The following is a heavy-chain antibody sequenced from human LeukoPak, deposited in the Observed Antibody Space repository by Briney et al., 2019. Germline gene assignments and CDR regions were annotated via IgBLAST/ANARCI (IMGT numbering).Heavy chain of an antibody. CDR3: AKGQSDYVWGSYRSRYYGMDV. Sequence: GGSLRLSCAASGFTFSTYAMSWVRQAPGKGLEWVSSLSGSGTPTYYADSVKGRFTISRDNSKNTLYLQMNSLRAEDTAVYYCAKGQSDYVWGSYRSRYYGMDVWGQGTTVTVSS. D-gene: IGHD3-16*02. CDR1: GFTFSTYA. J-gene: IGHJ6*02. V-gene: IGHV3-23*01. CDR2: LSGSGTPT.